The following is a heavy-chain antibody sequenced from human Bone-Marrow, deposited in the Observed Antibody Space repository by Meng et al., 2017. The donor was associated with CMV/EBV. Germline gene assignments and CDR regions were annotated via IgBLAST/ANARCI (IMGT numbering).Heavy chain of an antibody. CDR2: INPNSGGT. V-gene: IGHV1-2*02. CDR3: ARDYYDFWSGYSAYNY. D-gene: IGHD3-3*01. CDR1: GYTFTGYY. Sequence: ASVKVSCKASGYTFTGYYMHWVRQAPGQGLEWMGWINPNSGGTNYAQKFQGRVTVTRDTSISTAYMELSRLRSDDTAVYYCARDYYDFWSGYSAYNYWGQGTLVTVSS. J-gene: IGHJ4*02.